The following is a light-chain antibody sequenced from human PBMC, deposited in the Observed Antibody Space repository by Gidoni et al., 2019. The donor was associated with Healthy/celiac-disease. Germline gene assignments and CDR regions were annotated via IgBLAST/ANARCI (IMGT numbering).Light chain of an antibody. Sequence: EIVLTHSPATLSLSPGERATLACRASQRFSSYLAWYQQKPGQAPRLLIYDASNRATGIPPRFSGSGSGTDFTLTISSLEPEDFAVYYCQQRSNWPYTFGQGTKLEIK. CDR1: QRFSSY. CDR2: DAS. CDR3: QQRSNWPYT. J-gene: IGKJ2*01. V-gene: IGKV3-11*01.